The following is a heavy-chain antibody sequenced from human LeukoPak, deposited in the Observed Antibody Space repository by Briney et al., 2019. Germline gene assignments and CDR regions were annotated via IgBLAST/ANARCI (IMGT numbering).Heavy chain of an antibody. J-gene: IGHJ4*02. D-gene: IGHD3-22*01. Sequence: ASVKVSCTASGYAFTSYYIQWVRQAPGQGLECMGWINPNSGDTHFARNFQDTVTMTRDTSITTVYMSLTRLTSADTAVYYCARGPLINSRGRHAHFDFWGQGTGVTVSS. CDR2: INPNSGDT. CDR1: GYAFTSYY. CDR3: ARGPLINSRGRHAHFDF. V-gene: IGHV1-2*02.